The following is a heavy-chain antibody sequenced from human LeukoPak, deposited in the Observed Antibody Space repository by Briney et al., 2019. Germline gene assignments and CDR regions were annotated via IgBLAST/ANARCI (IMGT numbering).Heavy chain of an antibody. D-gene: IGHD6-13*01. CDR2: IYYSGST. CDR1: GGSISSYY. CDR3: ARAEDSIAAAVQGPYEYFQH. Sequence: SETLSLTCTVSGGSISSYYWSWIRQPPGKGLEWIGYIYYSGSTYYNPSLKSRVTISVDTSKNQFSLKLSSVTAADTAVYYCARAEDSIAAAVQGPYEYFQHWGQGTLVTVSS. V-gene: IGHV4-59*12. J-gene: IGHJ1*01.